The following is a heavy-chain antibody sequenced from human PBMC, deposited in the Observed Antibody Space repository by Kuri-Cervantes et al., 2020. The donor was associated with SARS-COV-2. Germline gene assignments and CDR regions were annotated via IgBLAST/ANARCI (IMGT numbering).Heavy chain of an antibody. CDR1: GGSFSGYS. V-gene: IGHV4-34*01. J-gene: IGHJ6*02. CDR3: ARGPFYYYYGLDV. Sequence: SQTLSLTCAVYGGSFSGYSWSWIRQPPGKGLEWIGEINDRGGTNSNPSVKSRVTISVDTSKNQFSLRLTSVTAADTGVYYCARGPFYYYYGLDVWGQGTTVTVSS. CDR2: INDRGGT.